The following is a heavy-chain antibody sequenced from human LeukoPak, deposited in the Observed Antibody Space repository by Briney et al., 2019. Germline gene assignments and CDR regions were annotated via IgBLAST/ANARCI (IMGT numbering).Heavy chain of an antibody. V-gene: IGHV3-74*01. J-gene: IGHJ4*02. D-gene: IGHD2-15*01. CDR2: INSDGSST. Sequence: LTGGSLRLSCAASGFTFDDYAMHWVRQAPGKGLVWVSRINSDGSSTSYADSVKGRFTISRDNAKNTLYLQMNSLRAEDTAVYYCTRDSAHSGDYWGQGTLVTVSS. CDR1: GFTFDDYA. CDR3: TRDSAHSGDY.